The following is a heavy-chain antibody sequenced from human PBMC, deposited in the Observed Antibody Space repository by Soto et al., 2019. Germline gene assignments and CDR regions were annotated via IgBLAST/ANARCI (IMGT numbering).Heavy chain of an antibody. D-gene: IGHD3-22*01. V-gene: IGHV3-33*01. CDR2: IWYDGSNK. CDR3: ARDSSAFGTVDI. Sequence: QVQLVESGGGVVQPGRSLRLSCAASGFTFCSYGMHWVRQAPGKGLEGVAVIWYDGSNKYYADCVKGRFTNARDNSKNQLYLQMNSLRAVDKAAYYCARDSSAFGTVDIWGQGTMVTVSS. J-gene: IGHJ3*02. CDR1: GFTFCSYG.